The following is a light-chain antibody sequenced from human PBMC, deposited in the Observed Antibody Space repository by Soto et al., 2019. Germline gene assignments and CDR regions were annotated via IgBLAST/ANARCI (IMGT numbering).Light chain of an antibody. CDR1: SSDVGGYNS. CDR2: DVS. J-gene: IGLJ3*02. CDR3: SSYASSTTRV. Sequence: QSALTQPASVSGSPGQSITISCTGTSSDVGGYNSVSWYQQHPGKAPQLIIYDVSYRPSGISDRFSGSKSGNTASLTVSGLRAEDEADYYCSSYASSTTRVFGGGPKLTVL. V-gene: IGLV2-14*03.